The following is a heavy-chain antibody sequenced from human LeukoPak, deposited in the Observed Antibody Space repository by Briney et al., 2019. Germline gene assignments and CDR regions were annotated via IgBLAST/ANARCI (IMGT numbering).Heavy chain of an antibody. CDR2: IYTSGST. CDR3: ARLMGYCSGGSCYPRAFDI. V-gene: IGHV4-4*07. D-gene: IGHD2-15*01. CDR1: GGSISSYY. J-gene: IGHJ3*02. Sequence: PSETLSLTCTVSGGSISSYYWSWIRQPAGEGLEWIGRIYTSGSTNYNPSLKSRVTMSVDTSKNQFSLKLSSVTAADTAVYYCARLMGYCSGGSCYPRAFDIWGQGTMVTVSS.